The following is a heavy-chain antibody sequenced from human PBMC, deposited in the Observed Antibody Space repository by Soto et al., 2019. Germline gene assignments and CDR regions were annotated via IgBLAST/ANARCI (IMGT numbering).Heavy chain of an antibody. CDR1: GFTFSSYA. D-gene: IGHD2-15*01. CDR3: AKDWDDCSGGSCYMFDY. CDR2: ISGSGGST. J-gene: IGHJ4*02. V-gene: IGHV3-23*01. Sequence: EVQLLESGGGLVQPGGSLRLSCAASGFTFSSYAMSWVRQAPGKGLEWVSAISGSGGSTYYADSVKGRFTISRDNSKNTLYLQMNSLRAEDTAVYYCAKDWDDCSGGSCYMFDYWGQGTLVTVSS.